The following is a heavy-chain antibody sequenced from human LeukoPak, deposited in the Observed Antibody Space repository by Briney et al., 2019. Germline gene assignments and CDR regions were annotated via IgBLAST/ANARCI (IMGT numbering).Heavy chain of an antibody. CDR2: IYYSGST. CDR3: ARHFGT. V-gene: IGHV4-39*01. CDR1: GFTFSNYA. D-gene: IGHD3/OR15-3a*01. Sequence: PGGSLRLSCAASGFTFSNYAMSWIRQPPGKGLEWIGSIYYSGSTYYNPSLKSRVTISVDTSKNQFSLKLRSVTAADTAVYYCARHFGTWGQGTLVTVSS. J-gene: IGHJ4*02.